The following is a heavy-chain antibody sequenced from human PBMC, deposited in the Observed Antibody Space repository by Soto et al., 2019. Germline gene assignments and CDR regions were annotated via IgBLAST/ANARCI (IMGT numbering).Heavy chain of an antibody. CDR2: IHYSGRT. CDR3: ARAHFDYGSGSYYPWFDP. CDR1: GGSISSDDYY. J-gene: IGHJ5*02. Sequence: PSETLSLTCTVSGGSISSDDYYWSWIRQTPGKVLEWTGYIHYSGRTYYNPSLKSRVSISVDTSKNQFSLKLSSVTAADTAVYYCARAHFDYGSGSYYPWFDPWGQGTLVTVSS. D-gene: IGHD3-10*01. V-gene: IGHV4-30-4*01.